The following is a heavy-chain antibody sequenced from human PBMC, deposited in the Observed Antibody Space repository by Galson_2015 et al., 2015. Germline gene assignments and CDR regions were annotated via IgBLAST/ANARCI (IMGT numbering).Heavy chain of an antibody. Sequence: SLRLSCAASGFTFSSYGMHWVRQAPGKGLEWVAVISYDGSNKYYPDSVKGRFTISRDNSKNTLYLQMNSLRPEDTAVYYCARDSSKPGIAVAGTLDYWGQGTLVTVSS. J-gene: IGHJ4*02. CDR1: GFTFSSYG. CDR3: ARDSSKPGIAVAGTLDY. D-gene: IGHD6-19*01. CDR2: ISYDGSNK. V-gene: IGHV3-33*05.